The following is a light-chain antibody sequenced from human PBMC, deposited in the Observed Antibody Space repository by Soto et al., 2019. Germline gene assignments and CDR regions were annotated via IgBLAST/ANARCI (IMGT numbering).Light chain of an antibody. CDR3: QQRNIWPPVT. J-gene: IGKJ5*01. V-gene: IGKV3-11*01. CDR1: PSVPNY. Sequence: EIVLTQSPATLSFSPGERATLACRASPSVPNYLAWYQQKPGQAPRPLIYGAFNRATGIPARFSGSGSGAGFTLTISNLAPEDFAVYYYQQRNIWPPVTFGQGTRLEIK. CDR2: GAF.